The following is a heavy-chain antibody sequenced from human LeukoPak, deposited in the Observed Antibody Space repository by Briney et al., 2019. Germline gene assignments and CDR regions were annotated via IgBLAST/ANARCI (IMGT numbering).Heavy chain of an antibody. J-gene: IGHJ4*02. CDR2: IYYSGST. Sequence: PSETLSLTCTVSGGSISSYYWSWIRQLPGKGLEWIGYIYYSGSTNYNPSLKSRVTISVDTSKNQFSLKLSSVTAADTAVYYCARDSGHYYDSSGSLGLWGQGTLVTVSS. V-gene: IGHV4-59*01. CDR1: GGSISSYY. CDR3: ARDSGHYYDSSGSLGL. D-gene: IGHD3-22*01.